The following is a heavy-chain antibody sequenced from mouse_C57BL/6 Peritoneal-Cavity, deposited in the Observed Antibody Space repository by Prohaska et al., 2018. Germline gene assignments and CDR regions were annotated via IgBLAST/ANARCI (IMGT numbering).Heavy chain of an antibody. CDR1: GFTFSGFW. CDR2: INSDGNAI. J-gene: IGHJ1*03. CDR3: MRYSNYWYFDV. D-gene: IGHD2-5*01. Sequence: EVQLLETGGGLVQPEGSRGPACEGSGFTFSGFWMSWFRQTPGKTLEWIGDINSDGNAINYTPAIKDRFTIFRDNDKGTLYLQMSNVRSEDAATCVCMRYSNYWYFDVWGTGTTVTVSS. V-gene: IGHV11-2*01.